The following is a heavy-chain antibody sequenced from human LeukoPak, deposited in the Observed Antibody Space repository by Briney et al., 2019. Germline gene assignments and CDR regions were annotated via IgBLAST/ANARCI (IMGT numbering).Heavy chain of an antibody. CDR3: ARKERGDTYYYDSSGHADH. CDR2: INPNSGGT. D-gene: IGHD3-22*01. V-gene: IGHV1-2*02. Sequence: GASVKVSCKASGYTFTGYYMHWVRQAPGQGLEWMGWINPNSGGTNYAQKFKGRVTITRDTSISTAYMELSWLRSDDTAVYYCARKERGDTYYYDSSGHADHWGQGTLVTVSS. CDR1: GYTFTGYY. J-gene: IGHJ4*02.